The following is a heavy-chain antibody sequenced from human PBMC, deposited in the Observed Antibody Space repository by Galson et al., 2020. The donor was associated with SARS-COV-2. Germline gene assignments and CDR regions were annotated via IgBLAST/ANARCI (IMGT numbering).Heavy chain of an antibody. D-gene: IGHD6-13*01. CDR2: IYPGDSDT. Sequence: RQLGESLKISCKGSGYSFTSYWIGWVRQMPGKGLEWMGIIYPGDSDTRYSPSFQGQVTISADKSISTAYLQWSSLKASDTAMYYCATMGGSSWYPQGAFDIWGQGTMVTVSS. CDR1: GYSFTSYW. J-gene: IGHJ3*02. CDR3: ATMGGSSWYPQGAFDI. V-gene: IGHV5-51*01.